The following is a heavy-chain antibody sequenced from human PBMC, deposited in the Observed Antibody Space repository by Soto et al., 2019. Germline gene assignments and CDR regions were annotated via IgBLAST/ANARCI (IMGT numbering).Heavy chain of an antibody. CDR3: ASGRSSDYYYHGLDV. CDR1: GYIFTDYY. J-gene: IGHJ6*02. CDR2: INPNSGDT. D-gene: IGHD6-6*01. V-gene: IGHV1-2*02. Sequence: QVQLVQSGAEVKKPGASVKVSCEASGYIFTDYYIHWVRQAPGQGLEWMGWINPNSGDTNYAQKFQGRVTMTRDTSISTAYMELSRLRSDDTAMYYCASGRSSDYYYHGLDVWGQGTTVTVS.